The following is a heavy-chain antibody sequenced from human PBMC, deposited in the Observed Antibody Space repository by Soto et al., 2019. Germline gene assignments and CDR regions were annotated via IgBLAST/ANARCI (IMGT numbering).Heavy chain of an antibody. CDR3: AGVYGSGNYYFDY. J-gene: IGHJ4*02. D-gene: IGHD3-10*01. CDR2: ISSSSTTI. V-gene: IGHV3-48*01. Sequence: GGSLRLSCAASGFTFNSYNMNWVRQAPGKGLEWVSYISSSSTTIYYADSVKGRFTISRDNAKNSLYLQMHSLRAEDTAVYYCAGVYGSGNYYFDYWGQGTLVTVSS. CDR1: GFTFNSYN.